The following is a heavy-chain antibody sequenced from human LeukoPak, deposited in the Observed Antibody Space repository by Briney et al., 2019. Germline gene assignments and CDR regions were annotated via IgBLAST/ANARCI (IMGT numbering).Heavy chain of an antibody. CDR2: INPNSGGT. J-gene: IGHJ4*02. V-gene: IGHV1-2*02. CDR3: ARVNSGYDASLDY. CDR1: GYSFTAFY. Sequence: GASVKVSCKTSGYSFTAFYIHWVRQAPGQGLEWMGWINPNSGGTNYAQKFQGRVTMTRDTSISTAYMELSRLRSDDTAVYYCARVNSGYDASLDYWGQGTLVTVSS. D-gene: IGHD5-12*01.